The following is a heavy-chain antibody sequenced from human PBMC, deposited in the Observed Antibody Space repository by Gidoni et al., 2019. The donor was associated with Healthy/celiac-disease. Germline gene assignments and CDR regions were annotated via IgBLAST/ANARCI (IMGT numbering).Heavy chain of an antibody. V-gene: IGHV5-10-1*03. J-gene: IGHJ6*02. D-gene: IGHD3-3*01. CDR2: IDPSDSYT. Sequence: EVQLVQSGAEVKKPGESLRISCKGSGYSFTSYWSSWVRQMPGKGLEWMGRIDPSDSYTNYSPSFQGHVTISADKSISTAYLQWSSLKASDTAMYYCARLVIWSGYYADYYYGMDVWGQGTTVTVSS. CDR1: GYSFTSYW. CDR3: ARLVIWSGYYADYYYGMDV.